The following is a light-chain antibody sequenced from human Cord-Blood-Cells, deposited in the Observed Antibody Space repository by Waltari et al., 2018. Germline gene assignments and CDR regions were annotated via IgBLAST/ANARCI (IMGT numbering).Light chain of an antibody. J-gene: IGLJ2*01. V-gene: IGLV2-14*01. CDR1: SSDVGGYNY. Sequence: QSALTQPASVSGSPGQSITISCTGTSSDVGGYNYVSWYQQHPGKAPKLMIYEVSNRPSRVSNRFSGSKSGNTASLTISGLQAEDDADYYCSSYTSSSTRVFGGGNKRTVL. CDR3: SSYTSSSTRV. CDR2: EVS.